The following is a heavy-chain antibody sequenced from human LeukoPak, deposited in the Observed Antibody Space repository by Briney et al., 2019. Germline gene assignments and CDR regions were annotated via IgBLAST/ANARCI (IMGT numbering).Heavy chain of an antibody. CDR1: GYTFTSYG. J-gene: IGHJ3*02. CDR2: ISAYNGNT. CDR3: ARVSDYGDYSYAFEI. V-gene: IGHV1-18*01. Sequence: ASVKVSCKASGYTFTSYGISWVRQAPGQGLEWKGWISAYNGNTNYAQKLQGRVTMTTDTSTSTAYMELRSLRSDDTAVYYCARVSDYGDYSYAFEIWGQGTMVTVSS. D-gene: IGHD4-17*01.